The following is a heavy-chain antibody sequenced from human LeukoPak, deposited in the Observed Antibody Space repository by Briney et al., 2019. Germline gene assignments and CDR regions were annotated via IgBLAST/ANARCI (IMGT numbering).Heavy chain of an antibody. Sequence: GESLKISCKGSGYRFSSYWITWVRQIPGKGLEWMGSIYPADSDTTYSPSLQGQVTLSADKSIGIAYLQWSSLKGSDTAMYYCARRGTSYCGGDCYFFDSWGQGTLVTVSS. CDR2: IYPADSDT. CDR1: GYRFSSYW. J-gene: IGHJ4*02. CDR3: ARRGTSYCGGDCYFFDS. D-gene: IGHD2-21*02. V-gene: IGHV5-51*01.